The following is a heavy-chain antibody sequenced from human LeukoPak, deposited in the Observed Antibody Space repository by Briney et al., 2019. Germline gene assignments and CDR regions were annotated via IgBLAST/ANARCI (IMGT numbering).Heavy chain of an antibody. V-gene: IGHV3-23*01. CDR2: ISGSGGST. Sequence: GGSLRLSCAASGFTFSSYAMTWVRQAPGKGLEWVSSISGSGGSTYYGDSVKGRFTISRDNSRNTLYLQMNRLRAEDTALYYCAKHEGSSGSYCHFHYWGQVTLVTVSS. CDR1: GFTFSSYA. D-gene: IGHD3-10*01. J-gene: IGHJ4*02. CDR3: AKHEGSSGSYCHFHY.